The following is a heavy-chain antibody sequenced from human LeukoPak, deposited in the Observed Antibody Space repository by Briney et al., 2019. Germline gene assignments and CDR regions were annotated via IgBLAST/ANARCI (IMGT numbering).Heavy chain of an antibody. Sequence: PSETLSLTCTVSGGSISSGGYYWSWIRQHPGKGLEWIGYIYYSGSTYYNPSLKSRVTISVDTSKNQFSLKLSSVTAADTAVYYCARDSITIFGVAPDYWGQGTLVTVPS. CDR3: ARDSITIFGVAPDY. V-gene: IGHV4-31*03. D-gene: IGHD3-3*01. CDR1: GGSISSGGYY. J-gene: IGHJ4*02. CDR2: IYYSGST.